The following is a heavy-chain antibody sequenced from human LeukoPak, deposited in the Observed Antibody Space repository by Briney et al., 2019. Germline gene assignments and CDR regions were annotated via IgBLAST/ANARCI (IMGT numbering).Heavy chain of an antibody. V-gene: IGHV3-23*01. CDR2: ISGSGGNT. D-gene: IGHD2-15*01. CDR3: APKVVGSTPFDY. CDR1: GFTVSSNY. J-gene: IGHJ4*02. Sequence: GGSLRLSCAASGFTVSSNYMSWVRQAPGKGLEWVSSISGSGGNTYYADSVKGRFTISRDNSKNTLYLQMNRLRAEDTAVYYCAPKVVGSTPFDYWGQGTLVTVSS.